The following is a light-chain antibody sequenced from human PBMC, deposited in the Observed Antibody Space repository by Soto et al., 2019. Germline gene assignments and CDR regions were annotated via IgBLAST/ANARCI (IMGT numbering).Light chain of an antibody. CDR1: SSNIGAGYD. CDR2: XXX. V-gene: IGLV1-40*01. J-gene: IGLJ3*02. CDR3: QSYDSSLSVV. Sequence: QSVLTQPPSVSGAPGQRVTISCTGSSSNIGAGYDVHWYQQLPVTAPKLLIYXXXXXXXXXXXXXXXSKSGTSASLAITGLQAEDEADYYCQSYDSSLSVVFGGGTKLTVL.